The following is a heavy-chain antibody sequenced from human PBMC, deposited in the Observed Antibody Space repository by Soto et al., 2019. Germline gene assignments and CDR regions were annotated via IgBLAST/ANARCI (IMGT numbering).Heavy chain of an antibody. D-gene: IGHD4-17*01. J-gene: IGHJ4*02. CDR2: IYYSGST. Sequence: PSETLSLTCTVSGGSISSYYWSWIRQPPGKGLEWIGYIYYSGSTNYNPSLKSRVTISVDTSKNQFSLKLSSVTAADTAVYYCARSVTTDPVFDYWGPGIMVTVYS. V-gene: IGHV4-59*01. CDR1: GGSISSYY. CDR3: ARSVTTDPVFDY.